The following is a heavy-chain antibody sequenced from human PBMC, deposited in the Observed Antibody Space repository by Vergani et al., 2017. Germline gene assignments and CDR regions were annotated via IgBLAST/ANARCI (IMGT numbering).Heavy chain of an antibody. V-gene: IGHV3-30-3*01. CDR2: ISYDGSNK. Sequence: QVQLVESGGGVVQPGRSLRLSCAASGFTFSSYAMHWVRQAPGKGLEWVAVISYDGSNKYYADSVKGRFTISRDNSKNTLYLQMNSLRAEDTAVYYCARQYGSGGIDYWGQGTLVTVSS. J-gene: IGHJ4*02. D-gene: IGHD3-10*01. CDR3: ARQYGSGGIDY. CDR1: GFTFSSYA.